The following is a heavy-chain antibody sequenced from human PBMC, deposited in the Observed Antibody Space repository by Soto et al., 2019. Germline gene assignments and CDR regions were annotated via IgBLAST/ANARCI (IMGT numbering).Heavy chain of an antibody. D-gene: IGHD6-19*01. V-gene: IGHV5-51*01. CDR1: GYSFTSYW. CDR2: IYPGDSDT. Sequence: PGESLKISCKGSGYSFTSYWIGWVRQMPGKGLEWMGLIYPGDSDTRYSPSFQGQVTISADKSISTAYLQWSSLKASDTAMYYCARVSSGWEHGVTPSYYYYGMDVWGQGTTVTVSS. CDR3: ARVSSGWEHGVTPSYYYYGMDV. J-gene: IGHJ6*02.